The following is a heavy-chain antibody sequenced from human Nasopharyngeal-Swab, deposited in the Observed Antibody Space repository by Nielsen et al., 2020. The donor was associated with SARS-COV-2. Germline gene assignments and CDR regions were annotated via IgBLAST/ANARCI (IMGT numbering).Heavy chain of an antibody. Sequence: SETLSLTCAVYGGSFSAYSWNWIRQAPGKGLEWIGEINHSGSTNYNPSLKSRVTISVDTSKNQFSLKLSSVTAADTAIYYCARGRYLGIYYYGMDVWGQGTTVTVSS. CDR2: INHSGST. CDR3: ARGRYLGIYYYGMDV. D-gene: IGHD3-16*01. CDR1: GGSFSAYS. V-gene: IGHV4-34*01. J-gene: IGHJ6*02.